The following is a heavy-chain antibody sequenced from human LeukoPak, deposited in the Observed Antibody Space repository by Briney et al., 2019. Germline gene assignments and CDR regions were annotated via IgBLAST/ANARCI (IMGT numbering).Heavy chain of an antibody. Sequence: PSETLSLTCTVSGDSITSSYWSWIRQPPGKGLEWIGYIYYTGNTNDDPSLKSRVTVSTDTSKNQFSLKLTSVTAADTAVYYCARDAPGIAAAGVYWGQGTLVTVSS. CDR2: IYYTGNT. V-gene: IGHV4-59*12. CDR1: GDSITSSY. D-gene: IGHD6-13*01. CDR3: ARDAPGIAAAGVY. J-gene: IGHJ4*02.